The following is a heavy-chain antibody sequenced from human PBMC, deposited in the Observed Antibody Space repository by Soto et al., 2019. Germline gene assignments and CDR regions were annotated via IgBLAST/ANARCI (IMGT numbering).Heavy chain of an antibody. Sequence: ASVMGSCKASDYTFTSYVISWLRRAPSQVLECMGWISSYNGNTKYAQKLQGRVTMTTDTPTSTAYMARRRLRSEGTAVYYCEGDSTTPEGFDIWGEATLVTVSS. CDR1: DYTFTSYV. V-gene: IGHV1-18*04. CDR3: EGDSTTPEGFDI. D-gene: IGHD1-1*01. J-gene: IGHJ3*02. CDR2: ISSYNGNT.